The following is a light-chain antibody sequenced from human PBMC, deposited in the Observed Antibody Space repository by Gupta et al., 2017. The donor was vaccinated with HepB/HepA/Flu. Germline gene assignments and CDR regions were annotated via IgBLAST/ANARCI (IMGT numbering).Light chain of an antibody. CDR3: MQGLQSPRT. J-gene: IGKJ5*01. V-gene: IGKV2-28*01. CDR1: PSLLRSGNNF. CDR2: LGS. Sequence: DLMMNQSPVFLLGIPGESDSISCRSSPSLLRSGNNFLDWYVQKPGKSLQLLIYLGSNRASGVPDRFSGSESGTDFTLKINRVEAGDVGIYFCMQGLQSPRTFGQGTRLEI.